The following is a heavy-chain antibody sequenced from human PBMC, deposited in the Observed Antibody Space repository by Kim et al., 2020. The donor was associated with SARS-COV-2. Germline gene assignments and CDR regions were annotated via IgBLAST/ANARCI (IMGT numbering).Heavy chain of an antibody. CDR3: ARVSIAVAGAGDY. J-gene: IGHJ4*02. Sequence: NPSLKSRDTIAVDTSKNQCALKLSSVTAADTAVYYCARVSIAVAGAGDYWGQGTLVTVSS. D-gene: IGHD6-19*01. V-gene: IGHV4-59*01.